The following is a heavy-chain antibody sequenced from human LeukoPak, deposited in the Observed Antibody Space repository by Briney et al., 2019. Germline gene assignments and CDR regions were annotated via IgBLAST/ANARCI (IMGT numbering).Heavy chain of an antibody. CDR3: VREERDWIPAW. J-gene: IGHJ4*02. CDR1: GFTFRNYA. Sequence: GTSLRLSCAASGFTFRNYAMHWVRQTPGKGLEWVALVSYDGSDEYYVDSVKGRFTISRDNSKNTVFLQMNSLRPEDTAVYYCVREERDWIPAWWGQGTLVTVSS. CDR2: VSYDGSDE. V-gene: IGHV3-30*01. D-gene: IGHD2-21*01.